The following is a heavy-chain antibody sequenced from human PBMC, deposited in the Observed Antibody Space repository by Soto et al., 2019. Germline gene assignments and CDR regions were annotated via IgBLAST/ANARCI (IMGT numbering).Heavy chain of an antibody. Sequence: EVQLVESGGGLIQPGGSLRLFCAASGFTFSRNELKRVRQAPGEGLEWVSLIYSGGSTYYADLVKGRFTISRDNSKNTLYLQMSSLRAEDTAVYYCATRPLLPGAPWGQGTMVTVSS. CDR1: GFTFSRNE. D-gene: IGHD3-22*01. V-gene: IGHV3-53*01. J-gene: IGHJ3*01. CDR2: IYSGGST. CDR3: ATRPLLPGAP.